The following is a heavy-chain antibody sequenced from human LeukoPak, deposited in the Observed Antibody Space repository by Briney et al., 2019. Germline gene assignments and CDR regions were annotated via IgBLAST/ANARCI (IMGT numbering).Heavy chain of an antibody. D-gene: IGHD2-15*01. J-gene: IGHJ4*02. Sequence: GGSLRLSCAASGFTLTGFGMSWVRQAPGRGLEWVSVISGSGDGTYYADSVKGRFTISRDNSKNTLYLQMISLRAEDTALYYCAKGIIPSAYSYIDFWGQGTLVTVSS. V-gene: IGHV3-23*01. CDR2: ISGSGDGT. CDR3: AKGIIPSAYSYIDF. CDR1: GFTLTGFG.